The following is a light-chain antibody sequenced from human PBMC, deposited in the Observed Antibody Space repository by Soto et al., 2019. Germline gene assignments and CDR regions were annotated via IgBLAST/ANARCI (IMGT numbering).Light chain of an antibody. V-gene: IGLV7-43*01. Sequence: QTVVTQEPSLTVSPGGTVTLTCASSTRSVTSGNYPSWFQQKPGQAPTTLIYTTDDKHSWTPARFSGSLLGGKAALTLSGAQPEDEAEYYCLLYYGGAHLMFGGGTKLTVL. CDR3: LLYYGGAHLM. J-gene: IGLJ3*02. CDR2: TTD. CDR1: TRSVTSGNY.